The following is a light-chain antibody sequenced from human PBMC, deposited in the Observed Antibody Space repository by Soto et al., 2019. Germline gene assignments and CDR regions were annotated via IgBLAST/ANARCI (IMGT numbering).Light chain of an antibody. CDR3: QQSYSTPWT. CDR2: AAS. Sequence: IQMNQSASSLSASVGDRVTIPCRASQSISSYLNWYQQKPGKAPKLLIYAASSLQSGVPSRFSGSGSGTDFTLTISSLQPEDFATYYCQQSYSTPWTFGRGTKVDIK. V-gene: IGKV1-39*01. CDR1: QSISSY. J-gene: IGKJ1*01.